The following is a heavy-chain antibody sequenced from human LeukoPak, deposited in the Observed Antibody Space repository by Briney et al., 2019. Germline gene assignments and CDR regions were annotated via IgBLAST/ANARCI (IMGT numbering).Heavy chain of an antibody. V-gene: IGHV3-30*18. CDR3: AKCILGPFDAFDV. CDR1: GFTFSSYA. Sequence: GGSLRLSCAASGFTFSSYAMHWVRQAPGKGLEWVAVISYDGSNKYYADSVKGRFTISRDNSKNTLYLQMNSLRVEDTAVYYCAKCILGPFDAFDVWGQGTMVTVSS. J-gene: IGHJ3*01. CDR2: ISYDGSNK.